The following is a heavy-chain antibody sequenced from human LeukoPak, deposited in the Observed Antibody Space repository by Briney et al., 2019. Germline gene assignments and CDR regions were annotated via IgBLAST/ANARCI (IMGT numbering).Heavy chain of an antibody. D-gene: IGHD3-3*01. V-gene: IGHV1-18*01. CDR2: ISAYNGNT. CDR1: GYTFTSYG. CDR3: ARDPRITIFGVVNPVDY. J-gene: IGHJ4*02. Sequence: ASVKVSCKASGYTFTSYGISWVRQAPGQGLEWMGWISAYNGNTNYAQKLQGRVTMTTDTSTSTAYMELRSLRSDDTAVYYCARDPRITIFGVVNPVDYWGQGTLVTVSS.